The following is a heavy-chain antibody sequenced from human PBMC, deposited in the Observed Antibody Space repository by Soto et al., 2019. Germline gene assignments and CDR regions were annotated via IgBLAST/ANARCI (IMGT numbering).Heavy chain of an antibody. CDR2: ISSSSSYI. CDR3: ARDRGRDIPVTPYFDL. CDR1: GFTFSSYS. V-gene: IGHV3-21*01. Sequence: GGSLRLSCAASGFTFSSYSMNWVRQAPGKGLEWVSSISSSSSYIYYADSVKGRFTISRDNAKNSLYLQMNSLRAEDTAVYYCARDRGRDIPVTPYFDLWGRGTLVTVSS. J-gene: IGHJ2*01. D-gene: IGHD2-15*01.